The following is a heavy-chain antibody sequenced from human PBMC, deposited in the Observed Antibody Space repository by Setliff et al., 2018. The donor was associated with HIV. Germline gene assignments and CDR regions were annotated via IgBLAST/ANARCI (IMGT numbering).Heavy chain of an antibody. Sequence: GASVKVSCKASGYPFTSYYMHWVRQAPGQGLEWMGIINPSSGSTTYAQKFQGRVTMTRDTSTSTVYMELSSLRSEDTAVYYCARDPAPSSSASYFQHWGQGTPVTVSS. CDR3: ARDPAPSSSASYFQH. V-gene: IGHV1-46*01. CDR2: INPSSGST. D-gene: IGHD6-6*01. J-gene: IGHJ1*01. CDR1: GYPFTSYY.